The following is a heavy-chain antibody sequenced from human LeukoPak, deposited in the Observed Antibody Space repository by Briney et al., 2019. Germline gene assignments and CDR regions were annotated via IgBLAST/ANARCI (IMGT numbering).Heavy chain of an antibody. Sequence: GGSLRLSCAASGFTFSSYAMGWVRQAPGKGLEWVSAISGSGGSTYYADSVKGRFTISRDNSKNTLYLQMNSLRAEDTAVYYCAKEREDYDFWSGYYNYYYGMDVWGQGTTVTVSS. CDR2: ISGSGGST. D-gene: IGHD3-3*01. CDR1: GFTFSSYA. CDR3: AKEREDYDFWSGYYNYYYGMDV. V-gene: IGHV3-23*01. J-gene: IGHJ6*02.